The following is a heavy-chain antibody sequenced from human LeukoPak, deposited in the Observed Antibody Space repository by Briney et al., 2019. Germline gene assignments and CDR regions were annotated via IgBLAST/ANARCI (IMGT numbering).Heavy chain of an antibody. CDR3: AELGITMIGGV. D-gene: IGHD3-10*02. CDR2: IRASGRTT. J-gene: IGHJ6*04. CDR1: GFNFGNYG. V-gene: IGHV3-23*01. Sequence: PGGTLRLSCAASGFNFGNYGMNWVRQAPGKGLEWVSGIRASGRTTDYADSVKGRFTISRDTSKNTLHLQMNSLRAEDRAVYYCAELGITMIGGVWGKGTTVTISS.